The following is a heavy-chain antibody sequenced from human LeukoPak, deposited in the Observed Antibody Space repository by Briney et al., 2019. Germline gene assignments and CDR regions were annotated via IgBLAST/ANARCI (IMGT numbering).Heavy chain of an antibody. D-gene: IGHD3-16*01. CDR1: GGSISSHF. CDR3: ARGSMITGYELWFDS. Sequence: SETLSLTCTVSGGSISSHFWSWIRQPPGKGLEGIGYIFYSGTTKYNPSLRSRVTISADTSKNQFSLKLSSVTAADTAVYYCARGSMITGYELWFDSWGQGTLVTVSS. J-gene: IGHJ5*01. V-gene: IGHV4-59*11. CDR2: IFYSGTT.